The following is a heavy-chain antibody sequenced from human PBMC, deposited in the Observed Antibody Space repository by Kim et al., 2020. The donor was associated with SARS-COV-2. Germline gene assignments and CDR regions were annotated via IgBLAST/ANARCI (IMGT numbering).Heavy chain of an antibody. CDR3: ARDPPSDYYDPYGMDV. CDR1: GFTFSSYS. CDR2: ISSSSSYI. V-gene: IGHV3-21*01. J-gene: IGHJ6*02. Sequence: GGSLRLSCAASGFTFSSYSMNWVRQAPGKGLEWVSSISSSSSYIYYADSVKGRFTISRDNAKNSLYLQMNSLRAEDTAVYYCARDPPSDYYDPYGMDVWGQGTTVTVSS.